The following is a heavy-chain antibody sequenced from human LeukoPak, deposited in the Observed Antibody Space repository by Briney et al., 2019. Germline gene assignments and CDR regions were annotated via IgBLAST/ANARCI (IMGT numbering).Heavy chain of an antibody. V-gene: IGHV4-59*12. D-gene: IGHD2-15*01. Sequence: WETLSPTCTVSGGPISSYYWSWIRPAPGKGPGWIGYIYYSGSTNYHPSLKSRVTISVDTSKNQFSLKLSSVTAADTAVYYCARYGGYCSGGSCYANNWFDPWGQGTLVTVSS. CDR2: IYYSGST. J-gene: IGHJ5*02. CDR3: ARYGGYCSGGSCYANNWFDP. CDR1: GGPISSYY.